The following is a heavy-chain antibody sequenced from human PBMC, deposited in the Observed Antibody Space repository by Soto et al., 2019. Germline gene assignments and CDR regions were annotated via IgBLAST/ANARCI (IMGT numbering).Heavy chain of an antibody. CDR1: GFNFSSYA. J-gene: IGHJ4*02. Sequence: PGGSLRLSCAASGFNFSSYAMSWVRQAPGKGLEWVSAISGSGGSTYYAASVKGRFTISRDNSKNTLYLQMNSLRAEDAAVYYCAKDAAPYSYCCYYWGQGTMVTVSS. CDR2: ISGSGGST. D-gene: IGHD4-4*01. CDR3: AKDAAPYSYCCYY. V-gene: IGHV3-23*01.